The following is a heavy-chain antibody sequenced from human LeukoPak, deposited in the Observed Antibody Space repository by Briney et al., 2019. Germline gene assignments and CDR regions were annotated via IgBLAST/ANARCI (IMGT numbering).Heavy chain of an antibody. Sequence: ASVTVSCKSSIYTFTGYYMHWVRQAPGQGLEWMGWINPNSGGTNYAQKFQGRVTMTRDTSISTAYMELSRLRSDDTAVYYCARYSSSSWYDAFDIWGQGTMVTVSS. D-gene: IGHD6-6*01. J-gene: IGHJ3*02. CDR3: ARYSSSSWYDAFDI. V-gene: IGHV1-2*02. CDR1: IYTFTGYY. CDR2: INPNSGGT.